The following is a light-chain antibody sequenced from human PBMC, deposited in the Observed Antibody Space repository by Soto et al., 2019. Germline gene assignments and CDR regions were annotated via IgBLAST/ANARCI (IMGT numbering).Light chain of an antibody. CDR1: QSVSRSH. J-gene: IGKJ1*01. Sequence: EIVLTQSPGTLSLSPGDRATLSCRASQSVSRSHLGWYKQKPGQAPRLLSYDASIRAAGIPVRFSGSGSGTEFTLTIIRLQPEDFEVYYCQQYGSSPSTFGQGTKVDIK. CDR3: QQYGSSPST. V-gene: IGKV3-20*01. CDR2: DAS.